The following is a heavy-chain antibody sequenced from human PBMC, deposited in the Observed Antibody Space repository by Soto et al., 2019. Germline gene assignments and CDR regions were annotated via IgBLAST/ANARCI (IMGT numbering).Heavy chain of an antibody. CDR2: INHSGST. V-gene: IGHV4-34*01. CDR3: ARGVFVVDWFDP. Sequence: SETLSLTCAVYGGSFSGYYWSWIRQPPGKGLEWIGEINHSGSTNYNPSLKSRVAISVDTSKNQFSLKLSSVTAADTAVYYCARGVFVVDWFDPWGQGTLVT. CDR1: GGSFSGYY. D-gene: IGHD2-21*01. J-gene: IGHJ5*02.